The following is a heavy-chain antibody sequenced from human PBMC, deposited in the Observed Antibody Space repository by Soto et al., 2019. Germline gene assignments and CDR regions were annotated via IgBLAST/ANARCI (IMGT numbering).Heavy chain of an antibody. CDR1: VGSISSGGYS. V-gene: IGHV4-30-2*01. D-gene: IGHD2-21*01. CDR3: ARAHNHDAFDI. J-gene: IGHJ3*02. CDR2: IYHRGGT. Sequence: QLQLQESGSGLVKPSQTLSRTCAVSVGSISSGGYSWSWVRQPPGKGLECIGYIYHRGGTYYNPSLKSRVTISVDRSKNQFSLKLSSVTAADTAVYYCARAHNHDAFDIWGQGTMVTVSS.